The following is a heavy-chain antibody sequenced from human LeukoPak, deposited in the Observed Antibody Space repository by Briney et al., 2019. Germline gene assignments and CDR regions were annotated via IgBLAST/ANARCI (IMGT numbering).Heavy chain of an antibody. D-gene: IGHD3-10*01. CDR2: MNPNSGNT. CDR3: ASGAGDP. CDR1: GYTFTGYY. V-gene: IGHV1-8*02. J-gene: IGHJ5*02. Sequence: ASVKVSCKASGYTFTGYYMHWVRQAPGQGLEWMGWMNPNSGNTGYAQKFQGRVTMTRNTSISTTYMELSSLRSEDTAVYYCASGAGDPWGQGTLVTVSS.